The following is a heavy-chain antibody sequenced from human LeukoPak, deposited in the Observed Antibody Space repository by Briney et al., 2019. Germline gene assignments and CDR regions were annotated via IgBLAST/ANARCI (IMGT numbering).Heavy chain of an antibody. V-gene: IGHV3-48*03. Sequence: PGGSLRLSCAASGFTFSSYEMNWVRQAPGKGLEWVSYINSSGYIIYYADSVRGRFTISRDNAKNSLYLQMNSLRAEDTAVYYCARKRITMVRGVRPDYYMDVWGKGTTVTISS. CDR2: INSSGYII. CDR3: ARKRITMVRGVRPDYYMDV. D-gene: IGHD3-10*01. J-gene: IGHJ6*03. CDR1: GFTFSSYE.